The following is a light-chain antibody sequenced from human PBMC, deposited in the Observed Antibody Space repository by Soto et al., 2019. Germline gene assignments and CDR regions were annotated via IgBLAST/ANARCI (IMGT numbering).Light chain of an antibody. CDR3: QQYGSSSWA. V-gene: IGKV3-20*01. CDR2: GAS. J-gene: IGKJ1*01. Sequence: EIVLTQSPGTPSLSPGERATLSCRASQSVSSSYLAWYQQKPGQAPRLLTYGASTRATGIPDRFSGSGSGTDFTLTISRLEPEDLAVDYCQQYGSSSWAFGQGTKVEIK. CDR1: QSVSSSY.